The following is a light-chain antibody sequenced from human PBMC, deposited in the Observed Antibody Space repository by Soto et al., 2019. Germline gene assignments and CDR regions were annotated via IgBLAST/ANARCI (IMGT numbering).Light chain of an antibody. Sequence: EIVLTQSPATLSLSPGERATLSCRASQSVSSYLAWYQQKPGQAPRLLIYDASNRATGIPARFSGSGSGTDFTLTISSLEPEDFAVYYCHHFGRSPIFTFGPGTTVDIK. CDR1: QSVSSY. CDR2: DAS. J-gene: IGKJ3*01. V-gene: IGKV3-11*01. CDR3: HHFGRSPIFT.